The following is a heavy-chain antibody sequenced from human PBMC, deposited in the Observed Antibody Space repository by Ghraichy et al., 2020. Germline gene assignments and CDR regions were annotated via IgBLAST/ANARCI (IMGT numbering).Heavy chain of an antibody. D-gene: IGHD4-17*01. V-gene: IGHV1-8*01. CDR2: MNPNSGNT. CDR3: ARGLVLYGDVDY. J-gene: IGHJ4*02. Sequence: ASVKVSCKASGYTFTSYDINWVRQATGQGLEWMGWMNPNSGNTGYAQKFQGRVTMTRNTSISTAYMELSSLRSEDTAVYYCARGLVLYGDVDYWGQGTLVTVSS. CDR1: GYTFTSYD.